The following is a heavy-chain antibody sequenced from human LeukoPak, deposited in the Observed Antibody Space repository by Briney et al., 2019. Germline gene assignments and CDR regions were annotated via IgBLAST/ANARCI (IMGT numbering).Heavy chain of an antibody. Sequence: PSETLSLTCTVSGGSITGYYWNWIRQPAGQGLEWLGRVYSSGVGNYNPSLTSRVTMSVDTSRNQFSLKLTSLTAADTAVYYCAREEFLHEIDSSGYFVYWGQGTLVTVSS. V-gene: IGHV4-4*07. CDR2: VYSSGVG. D-gene: IGHD3-22*01. CDR1: GGSITGYY. CDR3: AREEFLHEIDSSGYFVY. J-gene: IGHJ4*02.